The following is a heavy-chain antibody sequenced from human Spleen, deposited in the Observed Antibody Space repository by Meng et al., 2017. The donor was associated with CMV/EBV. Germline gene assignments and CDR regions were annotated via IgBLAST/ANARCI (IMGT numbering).Heavy chain of an antibody. CDR1: GFTFSSYW. Sequence: GESLKISCAASGFTFSSYWMSWVRQAPGKGLEWVANIKQDGSEKYYVDSVKGRFTISRDNAKNSLYLQMSSLRAEDTAVYYCARDAVVPAAHAWGQGTMVTVSS. D-gene: IGHD2-2*01. CDR3: ARDAVVPAAHA. J-gene: IGHJ3*01. CDR2: IKQDGSEK. V-gene: IGHV3-7*01.